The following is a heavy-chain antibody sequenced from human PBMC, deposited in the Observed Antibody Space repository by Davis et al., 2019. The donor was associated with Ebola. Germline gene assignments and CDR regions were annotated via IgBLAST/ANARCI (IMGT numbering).Heavy chain of an antibody. V-gene: IGHV1-3*01. CDR3: ARVPYY. Sequence: ASVKVSCKAPGHTFSNYAMHWVRQAPGQRLEWMGWIHGGNGNRKYSQKFQGRVTITADESTSTAYMELSSLRSEDTAVYYCARVPYYWGQGTLVTVSS. J-gene: IGHJ4*02. CDR2: IHGGNGNR. CDR1: GHTFSNYA.